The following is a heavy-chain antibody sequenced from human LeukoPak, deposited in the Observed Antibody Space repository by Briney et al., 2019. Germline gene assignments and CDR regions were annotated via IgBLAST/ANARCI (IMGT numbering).Heavy chain of an antibody. V-gene: IGHV1-2*02. CDR3: ARTLAAVAQIWFDP. Sequence: ASVKVSCKASGYTFTGYYMHWVRQAPGQGLEWMGWINPNSGGTNYAQKFQGRVTMTRDTSISTAYMELSSLRADDTAVYYCARTLAAVAQIWFDPWGQGALVTVPS. CDR2: INPNSGGT. J-gene: IGHJ5*02. CDR1: GYTFTGYY. D-gene: IGHD6-19*01.